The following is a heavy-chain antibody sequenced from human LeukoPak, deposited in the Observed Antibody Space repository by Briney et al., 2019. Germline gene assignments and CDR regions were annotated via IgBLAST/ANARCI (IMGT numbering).Heavy chain of an antibody. CDR2: IGTAGDT. CDR3: AKDRSKSYGSGSYLDY. Sequence: PGGSLRLSCAASGFTFSSYDMHWVRHATGKGLEWVSAIGTAGDTYYPGSVKGRFTISRENAKNSLYLQMNSLRAGDTAVYYCAKDRSKSYGSGSYLDYWGQGTLVTVSS. CDR1: GFTFSSYD. D-gene: IGHD3-10*01. V-gene: IGHV3-13*01. J-gene: IGHJ4*02.